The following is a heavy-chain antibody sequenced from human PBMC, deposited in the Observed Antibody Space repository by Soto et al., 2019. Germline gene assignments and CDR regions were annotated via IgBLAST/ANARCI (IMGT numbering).Heavy chain of an antibody. CDR3: ARVGRTSWHGGGDY. D-gene: IGHD2-2*01. CDR2: IYYTGST. J-gene: IGHJ4*02. CDR1: GGSITNYY. Sequence: QVQLQESGPGLLKPSETLSLTCTVSGGSITNYYWSWIRQPAGQGLQFIGYIYYTGSTNYNPSLKSRVTISVDTSKNQFSLKLSSVTAADTAVYYCARVGRTSWHGGGDYWGQGTLVTVSS. V-gene: IGHV4-59*01.